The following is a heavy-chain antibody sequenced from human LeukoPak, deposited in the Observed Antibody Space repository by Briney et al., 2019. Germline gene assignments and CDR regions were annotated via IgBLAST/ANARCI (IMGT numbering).Heavy chain of an antibody. CDR3: ARAPITIFGVVIPRFDP. D-gene: IGHD3-3*01. J-gene: IGHJ5*02. Sequence: PSETLSLTRAVSGGSISSGGYSWSWIRQPPGKGLEWIGYIYHSGSTYYNPSLKSRVTISVDRSKNQFSLKLSSVTAADTAVYYCARAPITIFGVVIPRFDPWGQGTLVTVSS. CDR1: GGSISSGGYS. V-gene: IGHV4-30-2*01. CDR2: IYHSGST.